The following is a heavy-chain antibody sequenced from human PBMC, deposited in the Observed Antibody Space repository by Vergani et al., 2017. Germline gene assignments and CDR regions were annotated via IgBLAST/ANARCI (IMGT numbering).Heavy chain of an antibody. CDR2: ISGSGGNT. CDR1: GFTFSSYA. V-gene: IGHV3-23*04. J-gene: IGHJ6*02. D-gene: IGHD2-2*01. Sequence: EVQLVESGGGLVQPGGSLRLSCAASGFTFSSYAMRWVRQVPGKGLECVSGISGSGGNTYYANSVKGRFTISRDNSKNTLYLQMNSLRADDTAVYYCAKGVYCSSTSCYEGRGYYYGMGVWGQ. CDR3: AKGVYCSSTSCYEGRGYYYGMGV.